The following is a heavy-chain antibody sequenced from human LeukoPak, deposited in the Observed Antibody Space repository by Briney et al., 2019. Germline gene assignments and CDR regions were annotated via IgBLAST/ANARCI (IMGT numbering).Heavy chain of an antibody. J-gene: IGHJ4*02. CDR1: GFTFSNYA. Sequence: GGSLRLSCAASGFTFSNYALSWVRQAPGKGLEWVSAIHYSGGSTYYADSVKGRFTISRDNSKNTLYLQMNSLGAEDTAVYYCAKVIREVDMSYDYWGQGALVTVSS. CDR2: IHYSGGST. V-gene: IGHV3-23*01. CDR3: AKVIREVDMSYDY. D-gene: IGHD5-24*01.